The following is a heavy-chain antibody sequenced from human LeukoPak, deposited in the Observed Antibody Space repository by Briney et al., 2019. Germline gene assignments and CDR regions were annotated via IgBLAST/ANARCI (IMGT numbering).Heavy chain of an antibody. CDR2: IRYDGSNK. J-gene: IGHJ4*02. D-gene: IGHD1-26*01. V-gene: IGHV3-30*02. CDR1: GFTFSSYG. Sequence: PGGPLRLFCAASGFTFSSYGMHWARQAPGKGLEWVAFIRYDGSNKYYADSVKGRFTISRDNYKNTLYLQMNSLRAEDTAVYYCAKDRECELLFWGEGSLVTVSS. CDR3: AKDRECELLF.